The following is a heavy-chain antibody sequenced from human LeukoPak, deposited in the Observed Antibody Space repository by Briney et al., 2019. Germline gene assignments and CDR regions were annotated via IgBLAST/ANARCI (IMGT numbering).Heavy chain of an antibody. J-gene: IGHJ6*02. Sequence: PSETLSLTCTVSGGSISSYYWSWIRQPPGKGLEWIGYIYYSGSTNYNPSLKSRATISVDTSKNQFSLKLSSVTAADTAVYYCARGYSSGWYVDYYYYGMDVWGQGTTVTVSS. CDR1: GGSISSYY. CDR2: IYYSGST. V-gene: IGHV4-59*01. D-gene: IGHD6-19*01. CDR3: ARGYSSGWYVDYYYYGMDV.